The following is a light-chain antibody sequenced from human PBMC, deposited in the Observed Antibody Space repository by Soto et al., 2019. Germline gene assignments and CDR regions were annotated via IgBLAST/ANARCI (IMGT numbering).Light chain of an antibody. V-gene: IGKV3-11*01. CDR1: QSVSRN. Sequence: EVVLTQSPATLSVSPGDRATLSCRASQSVSRNLAWYQQKPGQAPRLLIYGASTRATGVPARFSGSGSATEFTLTISSLEPEDFAVYYCQQRSNWPEYTFGQGTKLEIK. CDR2: GAS. CDR3: QQRSNWPEYT. J-gene: IGKJ2*01.